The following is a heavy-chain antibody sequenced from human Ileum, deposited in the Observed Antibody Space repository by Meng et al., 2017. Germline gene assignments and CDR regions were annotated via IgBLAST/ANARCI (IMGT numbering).Heavy chain of an antibody. CDR2: LSSSGDNT. CDR1: GFTLSTYG. CDR3: AKSNWGPAGAFDI. V-gene: IGHV3-23*01. Sequence: GESLKISCAASGFTLSTYGMNWVRQAPGKGLEWVSALSSSGDNTLYADSVKGRFTISRDNSKNTVYLHMSSLRAEDTAIYYCAKSNWGPAGAFDIWGQGTRVTVSS. J-gene: IGHJ3*02. D-gene: IGHD7-27*01.